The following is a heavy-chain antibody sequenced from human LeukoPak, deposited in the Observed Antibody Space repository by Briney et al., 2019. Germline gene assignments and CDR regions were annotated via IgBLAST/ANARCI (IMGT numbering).Heavy chain of an antibody. CDR2: ISGSGGST. D-gene: IGHD3-22*01. J-gene: IGHJ4*02. CDR1: GFTFSSYA. CDR3: AKEEVISDYYDSSGYFDY. Sequence: VGSLRLSCAAAGFTFSSYAMSWVRQAPGKGLEWVSAISGSGGSTYYADSAKGRFTISRDNSKNTLYLQMNSLRAEDTAVYYCAKEEVISDYYDSSGYFDYWGQGTLVTVSS. V-gene: IGHV3-23*01.